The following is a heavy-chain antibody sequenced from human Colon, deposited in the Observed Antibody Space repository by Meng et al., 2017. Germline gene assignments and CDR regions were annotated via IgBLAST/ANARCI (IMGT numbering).Heavy chain of an antibody. CDR1: TGSISRSDW. D-gene: IGHD1-26*01. J-gene: IGHJ4*02. CDR3: ARNGKWGFDY. CDR2: FSHSGTT. V-gene: IGHV4-4*02. Sequence: QEQPHRSGPGLVKPSGTLSLTCAFSTGSISRSDWWSWVRLSPGKGLEWIGEFSHSGTTNYSPSLKSRSTISVDKSKSQFSLKLSSVTAADTAVYYCARNGKWGFDYWGQGTLVTVSS.